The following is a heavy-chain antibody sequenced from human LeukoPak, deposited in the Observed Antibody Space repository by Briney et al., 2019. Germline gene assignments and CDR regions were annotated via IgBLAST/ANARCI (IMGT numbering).Heavy chain of an antibody. D-gene: IGHD6-19*01. V-gene: IGHV4-39*01. CDR1: GGSISSSSYY. J-gene: IGHJ4*02. Sequence: NTSETLSLTCTVSGGSISSSSYYWGWIRQPPGKGLEWIGSIYYSGSTYYNPSLKSRFTISVDTSKNQFSLRLSSVTAADTAVYYCARRPYTSGWYYYFDYWGQGTLVTVSS. CDR3: ARRPYTSGWYYYFDY. CDR2: IYYSGST.